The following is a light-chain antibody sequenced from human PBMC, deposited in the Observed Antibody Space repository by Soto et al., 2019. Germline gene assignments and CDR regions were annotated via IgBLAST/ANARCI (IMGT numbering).Light chain of an antibody. CDR1: SRHSSYI. V-gene: IGLV4-60*02. CDR2: LEGSGSY. CDR3: ETWDFNTRV. Sequence: QPVLTQSSSASASLGSSVKLTCTLSSRHSSYIIAWHQQQPGKAPRYLMKLEGSGSYNKGSGVPDRFSGSSSGADRYLTISNLQFEDEADYYCETWDFNTRVFGGGTKVTVL. J-gene: IGLJ3*02.